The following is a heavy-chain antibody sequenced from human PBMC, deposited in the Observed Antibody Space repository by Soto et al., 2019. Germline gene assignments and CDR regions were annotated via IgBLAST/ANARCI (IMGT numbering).Heavy chain of an antibody. V-gene: IGHV3-23*01. CDR1: GFTFSSYA. J-gene: IGHJ4*02. CDR2: ISGSGGST. Sequence: EVQLLESGGGLVQPGGSLRLSCAASGFTFSSYAMSWVRQAPGKGLEWVSVISGSGGSTYYADYVKGRFTIYRDNSKNTLYLQMNSLRVEDTAVYHCAKDRISYFDYWGQGTLVTVSS. CDR3: AKDRISYFDY.